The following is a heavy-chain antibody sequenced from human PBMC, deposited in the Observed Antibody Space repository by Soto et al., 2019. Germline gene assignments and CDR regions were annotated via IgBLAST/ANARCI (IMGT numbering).Heavy chain of an antibody. J-gene: IGHJ4*02. CDR2: IYYSGST. CDR3: ARVGRSSLDY. Sequence: SETLSLTCTVSGGSISSGGYYWSWIRQHPGKGLEWIGYIYYSGSTYYNPSLKSRVTISVDTSKNQFSLKLSSVTAADTAVYYCARVGRSSLDYWGQGILVTVSS. D-gene: IGHD1-26*01. CDR1: GGSISSGGYY. V-gene: IGHV4-31*03.